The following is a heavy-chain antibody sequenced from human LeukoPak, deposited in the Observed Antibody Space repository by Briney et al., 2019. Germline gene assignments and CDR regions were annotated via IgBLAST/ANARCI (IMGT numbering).Heavy chain of an antibody. D-gene: IGHD2-2*01. Sequence: ASVKVSCKASGGTFSSYAISWVRQAPGQGLEWMGWIIPIFGTANYAQKFQGRVTITTDESTSTAYMELSSLRSEDTAVYYCAREGYCSSTSCYRANDAFDIWGQGTMVTVSS. CDR1: GGTFSSYA. CDR3: AREGYCSSTSCYRANDAFDI. CDR2: IIPIFGTA. J-gene: IGHJ3*02. V-gene: IGHV1-69*05.